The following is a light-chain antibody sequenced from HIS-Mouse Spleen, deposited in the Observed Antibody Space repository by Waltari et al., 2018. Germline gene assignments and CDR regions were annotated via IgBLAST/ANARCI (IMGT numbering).Light chain of an antibody. CDR1: SSDVGGYNY. Sequence: QSALTQPPSASGSPGQSVTISCTGTSSDVGGYNYVSWYQQHPGKAPKLMIYEVSKRPSGVPDRFSGSKSGNTASLTVSGLQAEDEADCCCSSYAGSNNYVFGTGTKVTVL. V-gene: IGLV2-8*01. J-gene: IGLJ1*01. CDR3: SSYAGSNNYV. CDR2: EVS.